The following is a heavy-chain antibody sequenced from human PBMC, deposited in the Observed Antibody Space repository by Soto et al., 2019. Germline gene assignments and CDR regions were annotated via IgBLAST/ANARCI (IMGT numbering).Heavy chain of an antibody. D-gene: IGHD1-26*01. J-gene: IGHJ4*02. CDR2: VYPSDSYV. Sequence: PGQSQKISWQGTVYQVASSWIGGVRQKPGKVLEWLGNVYPSDSYVRYSPAFEGQVTISADNSINTAYLQLLNLKASDTAIYYCTTGATTPFDSGGQGIRVTVSS. CDR3: TTGATTPFDS. V-gene: IGHV5-51*01. CDR1: VYQVASSW.